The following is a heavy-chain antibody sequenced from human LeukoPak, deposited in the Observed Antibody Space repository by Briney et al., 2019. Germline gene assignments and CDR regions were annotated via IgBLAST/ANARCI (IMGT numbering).Heavy chain of an antibody. CDR2: NYYSGST. V-gene: IGHV4-59*08. Sequence: SETLSLTCTVSGGSISTHYWSWIRQSPGKGLEGLGYNYYSGSTNYDPSLKSRVTISVDTSKNQFSLNLTSVTAADTAVYYCVRGTWGVVTGFDIWGQGKMVIVSS. D-gene: IGHD2-21*02. CDR1: GGSISTHY. J-gene: IGHJ3*02. CDR3: VRGTWGVVTGFDI.